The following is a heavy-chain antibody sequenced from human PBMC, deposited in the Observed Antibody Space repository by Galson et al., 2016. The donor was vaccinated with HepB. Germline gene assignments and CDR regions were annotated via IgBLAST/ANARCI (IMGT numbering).Heavy chain of an antibody. V-gene: IGHV3-23*05. CDR2: IFGSGTGT. D-gene: IGHD1-26*01. J-gene: IGHJ5*02. Sequence: SLRLSCATSGFPFSDFAMSWVRQAPGKGLEWVSLIFGSGTGTHYADSVRGRFTISRDSSKNTLYLRMNSLRVEDTAVYYCGRNVGPLGPGTLVTVSS. CDR1: GFPFSDFA. CDR3: GRNVGP.